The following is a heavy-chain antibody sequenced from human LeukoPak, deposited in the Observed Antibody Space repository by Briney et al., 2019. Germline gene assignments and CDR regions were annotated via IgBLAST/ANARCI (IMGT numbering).Heavy chain of an antibody. J-gene: IGHJ6*02. D-gene: IGHD3-3*01. CDR2: IYSGGTT. V-gene: IGHV3-53*05. CDR3: AKDTSADYYYYGMDV. CDR1: GFTVSSNY. Sequence: GGSLRLSCAASGFTVSSNYMSWVRQAPGEGLYWVSVIYSGGTTYYADSVKGRFTISRDNAKNSLYLQMNSLRAEDTALYYCAKDTSADYYYYGMDVWGQGTTVTVSS.